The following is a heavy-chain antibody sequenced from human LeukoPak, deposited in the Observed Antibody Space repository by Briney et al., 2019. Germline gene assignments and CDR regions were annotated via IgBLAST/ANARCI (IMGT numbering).Heavy chain of an antibody. CDR2: ITSRSSYT. Sequence: GGSLRLSCAASGFTFSSYSMNWVRQAPGKGLEWVSSITSRSSYTYDADSVKGRFTISRDNAENSLYLQMISLSAEDTAVYYCARVSSGWNFDYWGQGTLVTVSS. J-gene: IGHJ4*02. CDR3: ARVSSGWNFDY. V-gene: IGHV3-21*01. CDR1: GFTFSSYS. D-gene: IGHD6-19*01.